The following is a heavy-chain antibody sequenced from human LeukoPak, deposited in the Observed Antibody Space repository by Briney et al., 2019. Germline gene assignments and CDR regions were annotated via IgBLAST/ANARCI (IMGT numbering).Heavy chain of an antibody. CDR3: ARGPGLAVTGTD. D-gene: IGHD6-19*01. Sequence: GGSLRLSCAASGFTFSSYGMSWVRQAPGKGLEWVSAISGSGGSTYYADSVKGRFTISRDNSKNTLYLQMNSLRAGDTAVYYCARGPGLAVTGTDWGQGTLVTVSS. CDR2: ISGSGGST. CDR1: GFTFSSYG. J-gene: IGHJ4*02. V-gene: IGHV3-23*01.